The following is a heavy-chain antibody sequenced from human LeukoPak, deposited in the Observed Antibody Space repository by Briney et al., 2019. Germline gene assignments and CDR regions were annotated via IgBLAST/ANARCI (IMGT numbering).Heavy chain of an antibody. V-gene: IGHV3-7*05. CDR3: ARGGYFFDY. J-gene: IGHJ4*02. Sequence: GGSLRLSCAASGFTFSRYWMTWVRQAPGKGLEWVANIKQDGSEKYYVDSVKGRFTISRDNAKNSLYLQVNSLRAEDTAVYYCARGGYFFDYWGQGTLVTVSS. CDR1: GFTFSRYW. CDR2: IKQDGSEK.